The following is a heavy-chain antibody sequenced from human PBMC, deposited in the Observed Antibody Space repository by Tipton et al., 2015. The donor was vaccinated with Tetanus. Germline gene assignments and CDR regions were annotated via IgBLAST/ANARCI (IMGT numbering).Heavy chain of an antibody. CDR1: GFTFSTYA. CDR3: AKETSYYGLWSGQYY. J-gene: IGHJ4*02. Sequence: SLRLSCAASGFTFSTYAMSWVRQGPGKGLEWVSAVTAGCDNTFYTHSVKGRFTISRDNSKNALYLQMNTLRAEDTAVYYCAKETSYYGLWSGQYYWGQAPLLPVSS. CDR2: VTAGCDNT. D-gene: IGHD3-3*01. V-gene: IGHV3-23*01.